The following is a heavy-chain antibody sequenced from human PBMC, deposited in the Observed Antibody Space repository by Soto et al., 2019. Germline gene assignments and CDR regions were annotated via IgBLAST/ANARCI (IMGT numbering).Heavy chain of an antibody. CDR3: ARHLGFCTNGVCYDGARDYYYYMDV. V-gene: IGHV4-59*08. Sequence: SETLSLTCTVSGGSISSYYWSWIRQPPGKGLEWIGYIYYSGSTNFNPSLKSLVTISVDTSKNHFSLKLSFVTAADTAVYYCARHLGFCTNGVCYDGARDYYYYMDVWGKGTTVTVSS. CDR2: IYYSGST. J-gene: IGHJ6*03. D-gene: IGHD2-8*01. CDR1: GGSISSYY.